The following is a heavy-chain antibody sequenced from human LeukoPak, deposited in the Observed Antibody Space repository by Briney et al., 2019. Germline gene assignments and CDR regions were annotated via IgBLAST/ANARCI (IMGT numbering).Heavy chain of an antibody. J-gene: IGHJ5*02. CDR2: IIPIFGTA. V-gene: IGHV1-69*05. CDR1: GGTFSSYA. CDR3: ARAAFYCTNGVCYLSWFDP. D-gene: IGHD2-8*01. Sequence: SVKVSCKASGGTFSSYAVSWVRQAPGQGLEWMGRIIPIFGTANYAQKFQGRVTMTRDTSISTAYMELSRLRSDDTAVYYCARAAFYCTNGVCYLSWFDPWGQGTLVTVSS.